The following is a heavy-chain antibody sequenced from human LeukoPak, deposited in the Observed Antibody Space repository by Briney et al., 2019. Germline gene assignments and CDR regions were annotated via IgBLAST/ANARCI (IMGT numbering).Heavy chain of an antibody. Sequence: PSETLSLTCAVYGGSFSGYYWSWIRQPPGKGLEWIGEINHSGSTNYNPSLKSRVTISVDTSKNQFSLKLSSVTAADTAVYYCARQPDVAAAGTGSWFDPWGQGNLVTVSS. CDR1: GGSFSGYY. CDR3: ARQPDVAAAGTGSWFDP. V-gene: IGHV4-34*01. J-gene: IGHJ5*02. CDR2: INHSGST. D-gene: IGHD6-13*01.